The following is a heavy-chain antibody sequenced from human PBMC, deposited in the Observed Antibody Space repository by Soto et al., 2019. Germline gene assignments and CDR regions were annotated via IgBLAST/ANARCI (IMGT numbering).Heavy chain of an antibody. CDR2: IYYSGST. D-gene: IGHD1-7*01. V-gene: IGHV4-31*03. J-gene: IGHJ5*02. CDR3: ARGADWNYDLAWFDP. Sequence: QVQLQESGPGLVKPSQTLSLTCTVSGGSISSGGYYWSWIRQHPGKGLEWIGYIYYSGSTYYNPFLKSRVTISVDTSKNQFSLKLSSVTAADTAVYYCARGADWNYDLAWFDPWGQGTLVTVSS. CDR1: GGSISSGGYY.